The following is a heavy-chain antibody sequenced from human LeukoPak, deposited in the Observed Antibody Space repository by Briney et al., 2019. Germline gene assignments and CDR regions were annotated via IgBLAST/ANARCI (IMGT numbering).Heavy chain of an antibody. V-gene: IGHV1-2*06. CDR3: ARGRFGELLYAY. Sequence: ASVKVSCKASGYTFTGYYMHWVRQAPGQGLEWMGRINPNSGGANYAQKFQGRVTMTRDTSISTAYMELSRLRSDDTAVYYCARGRFGELLYAYWGQGTLVTVSS. J-gene: IGHJ4*02. CDR1: GYTFTGYY. CDR2: INPNSGGA. D-gene: IGHD3-10*01.